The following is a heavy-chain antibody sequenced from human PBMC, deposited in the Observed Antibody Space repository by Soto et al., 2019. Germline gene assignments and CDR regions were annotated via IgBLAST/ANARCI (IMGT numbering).Heavy chain of an antibody. J-gene: IGHJ6*02. CDR1: GFTFDDYA. CDR2: ISWNSGSI. Sequence: GGSLRLSCTASGFTFDDYAMHWVRQAPGKGLEWVSGISWNSGSIGYADSVKGRFTISRDNAKNSLYLQMNSLRAEDTALYYCAKGAARITYCYYGMDVWGQGTTVTVSS. V-gene: IGHV3-9*01. CDR3: AKGAARITYCYYGMDV. D-gene: IGHD6-6*01.